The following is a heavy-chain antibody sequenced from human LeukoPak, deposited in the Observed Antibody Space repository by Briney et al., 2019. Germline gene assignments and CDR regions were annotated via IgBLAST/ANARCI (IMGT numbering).Heavy chain of an antibody. CDR2: IKQDGSGK. V-gene: IGHV3-7*02. J-gene: IGHJ6*04. CDR3: AKLGITMIGGV. CDR1: GFTLISDL. Sequence: GGSLRLSCAAPGFTLISDLISWVRQAPGKGLERVPNIKQDGSGKYYVDSVKGRFTISRDNAMSTLYLQLNSLRAEDTAVYYCAKLGITMIGGVWGKGTTVTISS. D-gene: IGHD3-10*02.